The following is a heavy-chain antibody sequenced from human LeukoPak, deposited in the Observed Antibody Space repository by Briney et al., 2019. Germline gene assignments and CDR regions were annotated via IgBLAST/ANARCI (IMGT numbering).Heavy chain of an antibody. CDR2: ISFDGSNK. J-gene: IGHJ6*02. CDR1: GFTFSSYA. CDR3: ARAHLGSGHPYYFYYGLDV. Sequence: PGRSLRLSCAASGFTFSSYAMYWVRQAPGKGLEWVAVISFDGSNKYYADSVKGRFTISRDNSNNTLSLQMSSLRAEDTAVYCCARAHLGSGHPYYFYYGLDVWGQGTTVTVSS. D-gene: IGHD2-15*01. V-gene: IGHV3-30-3*01.